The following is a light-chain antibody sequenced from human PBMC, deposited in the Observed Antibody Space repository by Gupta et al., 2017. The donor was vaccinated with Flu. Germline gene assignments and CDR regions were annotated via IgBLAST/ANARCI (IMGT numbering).Light chain of an antibody. J-gene: IGKJ2*01. CDR3: QQRNTWPHT. CDR1: QSIGNY. CDR2: DSS. V-gene: IGKV3-11*01. Sequence: EIVLTQSPSTLSASPGDRVTLTCRASQSIGNYLAWYQQKPGQAPMLLIYDSSNRSSGVPARFSGSGSGTDFTLTISSLQPEDFVVYYCQQRNTWPHTFGPGTKVEIK.